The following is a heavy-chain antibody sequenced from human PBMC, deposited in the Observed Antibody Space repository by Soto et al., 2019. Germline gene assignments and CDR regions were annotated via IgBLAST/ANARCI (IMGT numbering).Heavy chain of an antibody. CDR2: ISGSGGST. D-gene: IGHD6-13*01. Sequence: GGSLRLSCAASGFTFSSYAMSWFRQAPGKGLEWVSAISGSGGSTYYADSVKGRFTISRDNSENTLYLQMNSLRAEDTAVYYCAKVKGIAAAGSSDYWGQGTLVTVS. J-gene: IGHJ4*02. V-gene: IGHV3-23*01. CDR3: AKVKGIAAAGSSDY. CDR1: GFTFSSYA.